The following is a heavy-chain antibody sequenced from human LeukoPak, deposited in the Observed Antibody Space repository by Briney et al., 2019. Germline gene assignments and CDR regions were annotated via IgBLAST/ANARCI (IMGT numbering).Heavy chain of an antibody. CDR1: GYTFTGYY. CDR3: ARSVPYYDGSGRPIDY. CDR2: INPNSGGT. V-gene: IGHV1-2*02. J-gene: IGHJ4*02. Sequence: ASVKVSCTASGYTFTGYYMHWVRQAPGQGLEWMGWINPNSGGTNYAQKFQGRVTMTRDTSISTAYMELSRLRSDDTAVYYCARSVPYYDGSGRPIDYWGQGTLVTVSS. D-gene: IGHD3-10*01.